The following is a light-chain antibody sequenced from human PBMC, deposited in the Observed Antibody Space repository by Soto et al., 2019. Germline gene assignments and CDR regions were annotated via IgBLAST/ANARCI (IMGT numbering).Light chain of an antibody. CDR2: RNN. CDR3: ATWDNRLSGRL. V-gene: IGLV1-47*01. Sequence: QSVLTQPPSASGTPGQRVTISCSGSSSNIGSDYVHWYQQFPGTAPKLLIYRNNQRPSGVPDRFSGSKSGTSASLAISGLRSEDEADYFCATWDNRLSGRLIGGGTKVTVL. CDR1: SSNIGSDY. J-gene: IGLJ2*01.